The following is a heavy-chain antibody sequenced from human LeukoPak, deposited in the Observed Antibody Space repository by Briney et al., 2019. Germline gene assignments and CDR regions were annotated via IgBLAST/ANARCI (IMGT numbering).Heavy chain of an antibody. CDR3: ARAADGYNYFDY. V-gene: IGHV3-53*05. Sequence: GGSLRLSCSASGFTVSSNYMSWVRPAPGKGLEWVSVIYSGGSTYYADSVKGRFTISRDNSKNTLYLQMNSLRAEDTAVYYCARAADGYNYFDYWGQGTLVTVSS. J-gene: IGHJ4*02. D-gene: IGHD5-24*01. CDR2: IYSGGST. CDR1: GFTVSSNY.